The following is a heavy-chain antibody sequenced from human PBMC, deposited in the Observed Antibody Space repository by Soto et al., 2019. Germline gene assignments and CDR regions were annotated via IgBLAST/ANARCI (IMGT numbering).Heavy chain of an antibody. CDR1: GYTFTGYY. CDR3: ARDRSRRFLEWLLYCFDY. V-gene: IGHV1-2*02. D-gene: IGHD3-3*01. J-gene: IGHJ4*02. Sequence: ASVKVSCKASGYTFTGYYMHWVRQAPGQGLEWMGWINPNSGGTNYAQKFQGRVTMTRDTSISTAYMELSRLRSDDTAVYCWARDRSRRFLEWLLYCFDYWGQGTLVTVSS. CDR2: INPNSGGT.